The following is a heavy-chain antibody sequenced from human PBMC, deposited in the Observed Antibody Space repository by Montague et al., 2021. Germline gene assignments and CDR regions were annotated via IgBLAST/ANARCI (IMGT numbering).Heavy chain of an antibody. D-gene: IGHD3-10*01. CDR3: TRERYRGGSDY. V-gene: IGHV3-48*02. J-gene: IGHJ4*02. CDR2: ISGSRTTI. CDR1: GFTFSSYS. Sequence: SLRLSLSASGFTFSSYSMTWVRQAPGKGLEWLSYISGSRTTIYYADSVKGRFTISRDNANNLLYLQMNSLRDEDTAVYYCTRERYRGGSDYWGQGTLVIVSS.